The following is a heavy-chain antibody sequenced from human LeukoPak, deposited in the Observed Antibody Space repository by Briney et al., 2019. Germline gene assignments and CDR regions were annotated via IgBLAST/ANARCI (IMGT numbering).Heavy chain of an antibody. D-gene: IGHD6-19*01. CDR2: IKQDGSET. CDR3: AGPPQAGPFDY. CDR1: GFTFSSYA. Sequence: GGSLRLSCAASGFTFSSYAMSWVRQAPGKGLEWVANIKQDGSETNYVDSVKGRFTISRDNAKNSLYLQMNSLRAEDTAIYYCAGPPQAGPFDYWGQGALVAVSS. J-gene: IGHJ4*02. V-gene: IGHV3-7*01.